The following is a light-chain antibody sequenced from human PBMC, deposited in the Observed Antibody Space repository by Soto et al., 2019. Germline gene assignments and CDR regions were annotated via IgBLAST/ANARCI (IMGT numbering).Light chain of an antibody. CDR2: AAS. J-gene: IGKJ1*01. Sequence: DIQMTQSPAARSASVGDRVPSTCRACHGISNYFAWFQQKPGKVPKRLIYAASSLPSGVPSRFSGSGTGTEFTLTISSLQPEDFATYYCQQHNSYPLALGQGTKVDIK. CDR3: QQHNSYPLA. CDR1: HGISNY. V-gene: IGKV1-17*03.